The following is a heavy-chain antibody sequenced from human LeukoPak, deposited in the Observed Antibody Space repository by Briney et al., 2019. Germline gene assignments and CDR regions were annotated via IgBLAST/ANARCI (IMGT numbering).Heavy chain of an antibody. J-gene: IGHJ5*02. Sequence: WASVTLSFTASGYSFTSNGISWVRQAPGQGLEWMGWITAYNSNRNYAYKLPGRVSMTTYTSTSTAYMELRSLRSDDTAVYYCARDRGPGVLAAAGTALPFDPWGQGTLVTVSS. CDR2: ITAYNSNR. CDR1: GYSFTSNG. V-gene: IGHV1-18*01. D-gene: IGHD6-13*01. CDR3: ARDRGPGVLAAAGTALPFDP.